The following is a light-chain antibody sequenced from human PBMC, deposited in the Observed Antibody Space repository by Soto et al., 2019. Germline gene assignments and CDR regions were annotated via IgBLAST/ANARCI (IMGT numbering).Light chain of an antibody. Sequence: QSALTQSPSASGTPGQSVTISCTGTSTDVGSNTYVSWYQQQPGKAPKLMIYDVSQRPSGLPDRFSGSKSGNTSSPTVSGLQVEDEADYYCSSYDSSNLSVFGGGTKLTVL. J-gene: IGLJ2*01. CDR2: DVS. V-gene: IGLV2-8*01. CDR1: STDVGSNTY. CDR3: SSYDSSNLSV.